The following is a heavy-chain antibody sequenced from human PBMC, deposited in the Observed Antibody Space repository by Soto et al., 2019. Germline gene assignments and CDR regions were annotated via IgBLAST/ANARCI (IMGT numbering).Heavy chain of an antibody. V-gene: IGHV4-4*02. CDR2: IYHSGST. D-gene: IGHD3-3*01. Sequence: SETLSLTCAVSSGSISSSNWWSWVRQPPGKGLEWIGEIYHSGSTNYNPSLKSRVTISVDKSKNQFSLKLSSVTAADTAVYYCARHGADDFWSGFSNWFDPWGQGTLVTVSS. CDR1: SGSISSSNW. CDR3: ARHGADDFWSGFSNWFDP. J-gene: IGHJ5*02.